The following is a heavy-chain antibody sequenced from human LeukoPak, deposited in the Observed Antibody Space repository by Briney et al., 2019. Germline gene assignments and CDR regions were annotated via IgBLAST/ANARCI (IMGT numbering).Heavy chain of an antibody. CDR3: ASGGGSYLANYFDY. CDR1: GFTFSSYG. D-gene: IGHD1-26*01. J-gene: IGHJ4*02. Sequence: GGSPRLSCAASGFTFSSYGMHWVRQAPGKGLEWVAVIWYDGSNKYYADSVKGRFTISRDNSKNTLYLQMNSLRAEDTAVCYCASGGGSYLANYFDYWGQGTLVTVSS. CDR2: IWYDGSNK. V-gene: IGHV3-33*01.